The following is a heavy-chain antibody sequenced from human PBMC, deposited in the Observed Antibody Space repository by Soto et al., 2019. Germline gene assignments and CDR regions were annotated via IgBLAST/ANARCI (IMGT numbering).Heavy chain of an antibody. J-gene: IGHJ6*02. CDR3: ARGYYDFWSGRYYGMDV. CDR2: IWYDGSNK. CDR1: GFTFSSYG. Sequence: QVQLVESGGGVVQPGRSLRLSCAASGFTFSSYGMHWVRQAPGKGLEWVAVIWYDGSNKYYADSVKGRLTISRDNSKNTLYLQMNSLRAEDTAVYYCARGYYDFWSGRYYGMDVWGQGTTVTVSS. D-gene: IGHD3-3*01. V-gene: IGHV3-33*01.